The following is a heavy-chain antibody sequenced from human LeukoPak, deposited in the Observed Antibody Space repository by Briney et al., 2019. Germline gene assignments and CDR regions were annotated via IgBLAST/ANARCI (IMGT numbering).Heavy chain of an antibody. J-gene: IGHJ4*02. Sequence: PSETLSVTCTVSGGSIRSGSHYWVWIRQPPGKGLEWIGSIYYSGSTYYNSSLENRVTISIDTSKNHFSLRLRSLSAADTSVYYCAKRDDSGGNLVDLWGQGTLVTVSS. CDR2: IYYSGST. CDR3: AKRDDSGGNLVDL. D-gene: IGHD3-22*01. V-gene: IGHV4-39*02. CDR1: GGSIRSGSHY.